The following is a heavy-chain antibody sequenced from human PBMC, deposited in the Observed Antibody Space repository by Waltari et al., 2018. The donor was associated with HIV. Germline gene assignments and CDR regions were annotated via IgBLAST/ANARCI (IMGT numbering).Heavy chain of an antibody. CDR3: ARRSSGGMDV. J-gene: IGHJ6*02. CDR2: INPHRGGT. D-gene: IGHD6-13*01. CDR1: GYTFTGYY. Sequence: QVQLVQSGAEVKKPGASVKVSCKASGYTFTGYYMHRVRQAPGQGLEWMGWINPHRGGTNDAPKFQGRVTMTMDTSISTAYMELSRLRSDDTAVYYCARRSSGGMDVWGQGTTVTVSS. V-gene: IGHV1-2*02.